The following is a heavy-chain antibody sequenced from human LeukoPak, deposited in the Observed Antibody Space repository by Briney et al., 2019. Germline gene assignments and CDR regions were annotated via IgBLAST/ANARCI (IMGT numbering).Heavy chain of an antibody. CDR1: GYTFTSYG. CDR2: ISAYNGTT. J-gene: IGHJ3*02. CDR3: ARDLAWELLVLPLDAFDI. V-gene: IGHV1-18*01. D-gene: IGHD1-26*01. Sequence: ASVKVSCKASGYTFTSYGISWVRQAPGQGLEWMGWISAYNGTTNYAQKLQGRVTMTTDTSTSTAYMELRSLRSDDTAVYYCARDLAWELLVLPLDAFDIWGQGTMVTVSS.